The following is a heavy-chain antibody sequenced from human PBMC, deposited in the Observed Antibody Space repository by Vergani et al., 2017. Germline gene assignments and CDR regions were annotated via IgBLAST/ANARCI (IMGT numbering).Heavy chain of an antibody. V-gene: IGHV3-9*01. CDR1: GFTFDDYA. J-gene: IGHJ6*02. D-gene: IGHD6-13*01. CDR3: ATGGGAAGTPFYYSYGMDV. CDR2: ISWNSDNL. Sequence: EVQLVESGGGLVQPGRSLRLSCAASGFTFDDYAMHWVRQAPGMGLEWVSGISWNSDNLGYADSVKGRFTISRDNAKNSLYLLMNSLRAEDTAFYFCATGGGAAGTPFYYSYGMDVWGQGTTVTVSS.